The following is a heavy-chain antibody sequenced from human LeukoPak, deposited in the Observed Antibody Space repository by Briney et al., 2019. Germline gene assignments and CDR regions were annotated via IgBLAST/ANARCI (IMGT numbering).Heavy chain of an antibody. CDR3: ARGAGRDTGEAFDI. V-gene: IGHV4-4*07. CDR1: GGSMSPYF. Sequence: LETLSLTCTVSGGSMSPYFWSWIRQPAGKGLEWIGRVYYSGSTEYNPSLNSRATMSVDTSNNQFSLDLSPLTAADTAVYYCARGAGRDTGEAFDIWGQGTVVTVSS. CDR2: VYYSGST. D-gene: IGHD1-14*01. J-gene: IGHJ3*02.